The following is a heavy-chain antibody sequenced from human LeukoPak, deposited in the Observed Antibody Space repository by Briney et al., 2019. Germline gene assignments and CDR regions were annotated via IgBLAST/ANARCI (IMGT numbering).Heavy chain of an antibody. J-gene: IGHJ6*03. V-gene: IGHV4-59*01. CDR3: ARDLGIRDGYNFNYYYYMDG. CDR2: IYYSGST. Sequence: SETLSLTCTVSGGSISSYYWSWIRQPPGKGLEWIGYIYYSGSTNYNPSLKSRVTISVDTSKNQFSLKLSSVTAADTAVYYCARDLGIRDGYNFNYYYYMDGWGKGATVTVSS. CDR1: GGSISSYY. D-gene: IGHD5-24*01.